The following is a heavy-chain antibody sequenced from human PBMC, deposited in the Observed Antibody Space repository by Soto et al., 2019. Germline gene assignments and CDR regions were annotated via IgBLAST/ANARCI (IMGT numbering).Heavy chain of an antibody. CDR2: IYYSGST. D-gene: IGHD4-4*01. CDR3: ATNYAYYYYYGMDV. Sequence: PSETLSLTCTVSGGSISSSSYYWGWNRQPPGKGLEWIGSIYYSGSTYYNPSLKSRVTISVDTSKNQFSLKLSSVTAADTAVYYCATNYAYYYYYGMDVWGQGTTVTVSS. CDR1: GGSISSSSYY. V-gene: IGHV4-39*01. J-gene: IGHJ6*02.